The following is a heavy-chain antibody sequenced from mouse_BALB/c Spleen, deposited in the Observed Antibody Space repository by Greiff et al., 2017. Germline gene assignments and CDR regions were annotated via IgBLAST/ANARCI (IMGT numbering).Heavy chain of an antibody. J-gene: IGHJ3*01. CDR3: ARLYDYEPWFAY. CDR2: IYPYNGGT. V-gene: IGHV1S29*02. D-gene: IGHD2-4*01. CDR1: GYTFTDYN. Sequence: EVQLQQSGPELVKPGASVKISCKASGYTFTDYNMHWVKQSHGKSLEWIGYIYPYNGGTGYNQKFKSKATLTVDNSSSTAYMELRSLTSEDSAVYYCARLYDYEPWFAYWGQGTLVTVSA.